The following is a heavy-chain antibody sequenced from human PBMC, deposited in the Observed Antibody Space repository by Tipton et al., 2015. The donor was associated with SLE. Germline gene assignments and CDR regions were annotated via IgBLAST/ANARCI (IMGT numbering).Heavy chain of an antibody. CDR3: ARSARPTIFGVVSWGYMDV. V-gene: IGHV1-8*01. J-gene: IGHJ6*03. CDR1: GYTFTSYD. Sequence: QLQLVQSGAEVKKPGASVKVSCTASGYTFTSYDINWERQATGQGLEWMGWMNPNSGNTGDAQKFQGRVTMTRNTSISTAYMELSSLRSEDTAVSYGARSARPTIFGVVSWGYMDVWGKGTTVTVSS. CDR2: MNPNSGNT. D-gene: IGHD3-3*01.